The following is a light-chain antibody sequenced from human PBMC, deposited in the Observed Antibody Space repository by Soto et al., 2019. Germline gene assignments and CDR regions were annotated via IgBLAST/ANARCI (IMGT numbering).Light chain of an antibody. V-gene: IGLV2-14*01. CDR1: SSDVGGYNY. CDR3: SSYTSSSSYG. CDR2: DVS. J-gene: IGLJ1*01. Sequence: QSALTQPASVSGSPGQSITISCTGTSSDVGGYNYVSWYQQHPRKAPKLMIYDVSNRPSGVSNRFSGSKSGNTASLTISGLQAEDEADYYCSSYTSSSSYGFGTGTKVTVL.